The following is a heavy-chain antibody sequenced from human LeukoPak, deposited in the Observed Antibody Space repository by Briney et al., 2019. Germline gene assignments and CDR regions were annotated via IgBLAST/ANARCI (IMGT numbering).Heavy chain of an antibody. J-gene: IGHJ6*03. D-gene: IGHD5-18*01. CDR2: IYYSGST. CDR1: GVSISSSNSY. V-gene: IGHV4-61*05. Sequence: SETLSLTCTVSGVSISSSNSYWGWIRQPPGKGLEWIGYIYYSGSTNYNSSFKSRVTISVDTSKNQFSLKLSSVTAADTAVYYCARGPLPFVYSYVPSEGYMDVWGKGTTVTISS. CDR3: ARGPLPFVYSYVPSEGYMDV.